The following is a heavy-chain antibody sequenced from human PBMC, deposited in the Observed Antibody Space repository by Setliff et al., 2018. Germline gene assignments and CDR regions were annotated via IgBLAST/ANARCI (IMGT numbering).Heavy chain of an antibody. CDR1: GDSINRSGYY. V-gene: IGHV4-39*07. D-gene: IGHD1-26*01. CDR3: ARSYHLVLTNWFDA. CDR2: MYYSGSN. Sequence: SETLSLTCNVSGDSINRSGYYWGWIRQPPGKGLEWIGSMYYSGSNDYDPSLKSRVTISLDTSKNQFSLRLTSVTAADTAVYYCARSYHLVLTNWFDAWGHGTLVTVSS. J-gene: IGHJ5*01.